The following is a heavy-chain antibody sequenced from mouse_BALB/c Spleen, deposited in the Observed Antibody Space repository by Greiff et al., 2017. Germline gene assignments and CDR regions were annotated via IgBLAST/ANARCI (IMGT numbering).Heavy chain of an antibody. CDR3: AAYYYGYVNWYFDV. J-gene: IGHJ1*01. CDR2: ISSGGGNT. CDR1: GFTFSSYT. D-gene: IGHD1-2*01. Sequence: EVHLVESGGGLVKPGGSLKLSCAASGFTFSSYTMSWVRQTPEKRLEWVATISSGGGNTYYPDSVKGRFTISRDNAKNNLYLQMSSLRSEDTALYYCAAYYYGYVNWYFDVWGAGTTVTVSS. V-gene: IGHV5-9*03.